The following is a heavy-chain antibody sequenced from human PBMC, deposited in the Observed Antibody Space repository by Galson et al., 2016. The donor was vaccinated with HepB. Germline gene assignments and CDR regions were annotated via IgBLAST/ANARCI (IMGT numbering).Heavy chain of an antibody. V-gene: IGHV1-18*01. D-gene: IGHD2-15*01. J-gene: IGHJ4*02. Sequence: SVKVSCKASGYIFDIYGITWVRQAPGKGLEWMGWISAYSGAIKYAQKLQGRVTMTTDTSTSTVYMELWSLRPDDTAVYYCARAGDCSADDCKYDYWGQGTLVTGST. CDR2: ISAYSGAI. CDR3: ARAGDCSADDCKYDY. CDR1: GYIFDIYG.